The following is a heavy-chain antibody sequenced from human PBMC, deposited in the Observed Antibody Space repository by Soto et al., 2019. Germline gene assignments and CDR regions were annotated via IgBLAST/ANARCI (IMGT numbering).Heavy chain of an antibody. CDR1: GGSISSGGYY. CDR2: IYYSGST. J-gene: IGHJ5*02. Sequence: SETLSLTCTVSGGSISSGGYYWSWIRQHPGKGLEWIGYIYYSGSTYYNPSLKSRVTISVDTSKNQFSLKLSSVTAADTAVYYCARVGSSTSFNWFDPWGQGTQVTVSS. CDR3: ARVGSSTSFNWFDP. D-gene: IGHD2-2*01. V-gene: IGHV4-31*03.